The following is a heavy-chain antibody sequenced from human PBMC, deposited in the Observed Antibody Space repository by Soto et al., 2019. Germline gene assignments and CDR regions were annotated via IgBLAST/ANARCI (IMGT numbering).Heavy chain of an antibody. V-gene: IGHV1-2*04. J-gene: IGHJ6*02. D-gene: IGHD2-8*01. CDR2: INPKSGGT. CDR3: ARGHSADCSNGVCSFFYNHEMDV. CDR1: GYSFTDYH. Sequence: ASVKVSCKASGYSFTDYHIHWVRQAPGQGLEWLGRINPKSGGTSTAQKFQGWVTMTRDRSISTVYMELTRLRSDDTAVYFCARGHSADCSNGVCSFFYNHEMDVWGQGTTVTVSS.